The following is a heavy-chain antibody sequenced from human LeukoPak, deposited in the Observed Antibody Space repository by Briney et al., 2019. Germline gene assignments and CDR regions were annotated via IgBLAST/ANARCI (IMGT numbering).Heavy chain of an antibody. Sequence: SETLSLTCTVSGGSISSSSYYWGWIRQPPGKGLEWIGSIYYSGSTYYNPSLKSRVTISVDTSKNQFSLKLSSVTAADTAVYYCARHDGIAAAGFTYYYYYMDVWGKGTTVTVSS. CDR2: IYYSGST. V-gene: IGHV4-39*01. J-gene: IGHJ6*03. CDR3: ARHDGIAAAGFTYYYYYMDV. D-gene: IGHD6-13*01. CDR1: GGSISSSSYY.